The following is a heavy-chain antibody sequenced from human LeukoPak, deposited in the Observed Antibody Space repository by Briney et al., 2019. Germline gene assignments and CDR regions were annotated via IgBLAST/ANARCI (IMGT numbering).Heavy chain of an antibody. Sequence: SETLSLTCTVSGGSISGSSYYWGWIRQPPGKGLEWIGSIYYSGSTYYNPSLKSRVTISVDRSKNQFSLKLSSVTAADTAVYYCARAPFLDSPGGYYFDYWGQGTLVTVSS. V-gene: IGHV4-39*07. CDR1: GGSISGSSYY. CDR2: IYYSGST. J-gene: IGHJ4*02. CDR3: ARAPFLDSPGGYYFDY. D-gene: IGHD1-26*01.